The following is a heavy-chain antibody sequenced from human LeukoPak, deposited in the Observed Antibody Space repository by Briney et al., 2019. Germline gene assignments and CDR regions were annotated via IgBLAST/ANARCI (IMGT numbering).Heavy chain of an antibody. D-gene: IGHD2-15*01. CDR2: IYYSGST. J-gene: IGHJ4*02. V-gene: IGHV4-61*01. CDR1: GYSISSGYY. CDR3: ARSGWYCSGGSCYSEFDY. Sequence: SETLSLTCTVSGYSISSGYYWGWIRQPPGKGLEWIGYIYYSGSTNYNPSLKSRVTISVDTSKNQFSLKLSSVTAADTAVYYCARSGWYCSGGSCYSEFDYWGQGTLVTVSS.